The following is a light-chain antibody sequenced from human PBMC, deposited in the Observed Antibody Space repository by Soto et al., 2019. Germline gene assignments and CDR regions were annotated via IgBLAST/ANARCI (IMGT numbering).Light chain of an antibody. CDR1: QSLLYNNTYNY. Sequence: MTQSPLTLPVTPGEPASISCRSSQSLLYNNTYNYLDWYVQKPGKAPKLLIYAASSLQSGVPSRFSGSGSGTDFTLTISSLQPEDFATYYCQQSYSTPWTFGQGTKVDIK. V-gene: IGKV1-39*01. CDR3: QQSYSTPWT. CDR2: AAS. J-gene: IGKJ1*01.